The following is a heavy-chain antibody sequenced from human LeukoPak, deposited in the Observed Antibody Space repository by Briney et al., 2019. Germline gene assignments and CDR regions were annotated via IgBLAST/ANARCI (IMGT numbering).Heavy chain of an antibody. Sequence: GRSLRLSCAGSGFTFDEHAMHWVRQAPGKGLEWVSGISWDSGSIAYADSVKGRFTISRDNAKNLLFLQMSSLRAADTALYYCVKGHCSSSSCFPNYYYYMDVWGTGTTVTVSS. J-gene: IGHJ6*03. D-gene: IGHD2-15*01. V-gene: IGHV3-9*01. CDR2: ISWDSGSI. CDR1: GFTFDEHA. CDR3: VKGHCSSSSCFPNYYYYMDV.